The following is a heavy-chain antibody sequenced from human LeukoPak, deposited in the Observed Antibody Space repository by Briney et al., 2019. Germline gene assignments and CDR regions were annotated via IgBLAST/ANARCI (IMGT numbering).Heavy chain of an antibody. D-gene: IGHD6-13*01. V-gene: IGHV1-46*01. CDR3: AITPARAIAAAGTAWFDP. CDR2: INPSGGST. Sequence: ASVKVSCKASGYTFTSYYMHWVRQAPGQGLEWMGIINPSGGSTSYAQKFQGRVTITADESTSTAYMELSSLRSEDTAVYYCAITPARAIAAAGTAWFDPWGQGTLVTVSS. CDR1: GYTFTSYY. J-gene: IGHJ5*02.